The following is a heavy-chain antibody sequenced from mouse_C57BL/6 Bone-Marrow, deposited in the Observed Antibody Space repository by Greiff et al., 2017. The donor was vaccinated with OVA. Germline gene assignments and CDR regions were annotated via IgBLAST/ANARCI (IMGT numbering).Heavy chain of an antibody. CDR3: ARGGAAQATFAY. D-gene: IGHD3-2*02. Sequence: VQLKESGAELVRPGASVKLSCKASGYTFTDYYINWVKQRPGQGLEWIARIYPGSGNTYYNEKFKGKATLTAEKSSSTAYMQLSSLTSEDSAVYFCARGGAAQATFAYWGQGTLVTVSA. CDR2: IYPGSGNT. V-gene: IGHV1-76*01. CDR1: GYTFTDYY. J-gene: IGHJ3*01.